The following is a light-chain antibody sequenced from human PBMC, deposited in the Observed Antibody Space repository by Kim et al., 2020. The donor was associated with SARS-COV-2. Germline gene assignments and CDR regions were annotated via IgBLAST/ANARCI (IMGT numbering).Light chain of an antibody. CDR2: DAF. Sequence: AIQLTQSPSSLSSSVGDRVTISCRASQGISTALVWYQQKPGKAPKLLIYDAFRLESGVPSRFSGSGSGTDFILTIDSLQPEDIATYYCQQLDSYPRTFGQGTKVDIK. CDR1: QGISTA. CDR3: QQLDSYPRT. J-gene: IGKJ1*01. V-gene: IGKV1-13*02.